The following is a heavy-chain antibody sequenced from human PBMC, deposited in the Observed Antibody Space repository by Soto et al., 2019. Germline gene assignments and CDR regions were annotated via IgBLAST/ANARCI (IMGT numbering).Heavy chain of an antibody. J-gene: IGHJ4*02. CDR1: GYTFIAYD. CDR3: ATQNNPLAY. CDR2: VSPNSAAT. Sequence: ASMKVSCKASGYTFIAYDIHWVRQAPGQGLEWMGWVSPNSAATQYAQKFQGRVTMTRDTSISTAYMELTNLRSDDTAVYYCATQNNPLAYWGQGTLVTVSS. V-gene: IGHV1-2*02.